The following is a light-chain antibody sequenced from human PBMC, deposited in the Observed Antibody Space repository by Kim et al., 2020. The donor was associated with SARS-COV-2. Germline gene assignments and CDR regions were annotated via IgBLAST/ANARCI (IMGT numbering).Light chain of an antibody. Sequence: IQMTQSPSSLSASVGDRVTITCRASQDISHDVVWYQQKPGKVPKVLIYAASALHQGVPSRFSGGGFGTDFTLTISSLQPEDVATYYCQQYNADPWTFGQGTKLEIK. V-gene: IGKV1-27*01. CDR3: QQYNADPWT. CDR1: QDISHD. J-gene: IGKJ1*01. CDR2: AAS.